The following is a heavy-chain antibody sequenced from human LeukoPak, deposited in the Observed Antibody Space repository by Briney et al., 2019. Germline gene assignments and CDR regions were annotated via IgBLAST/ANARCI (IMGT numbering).Heavy chain of an antibody. D-gene: IGHD6-6*01. Sequence: GESLKISCKGSGYSFTSYWIGWVRQMPGKGLEWMGIIYPGDSDTRYSPSFQGQVTISADKSISTAYLQWSSLKASDTAMYYCARTARPGYYYYYMDVWGKGTTVTASS. V-gene: IGHV5-51*01. CDR1: GYSFTSYW. J-gene: IGHJ6*03. CDR2: IYPGDSDT. CDR3: ARTARPGYYYYYMDV.